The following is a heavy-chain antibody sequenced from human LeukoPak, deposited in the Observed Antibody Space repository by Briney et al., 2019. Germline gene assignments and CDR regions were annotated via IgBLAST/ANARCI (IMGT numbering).Heavy chain of an antibody. CDR1: GGTFSSYA. CDR3: ARCDPYSSAFDY. Sequence: SVKVSCKASGGTFSSYAISWVRQAPGQGLEWMGRIIPILGIANYARKFQGRVTITADKSTSTAYMELSSLRSEDTAVYYCARCDPYSSAFDYWGQGTLVTVSS. J-gene: IGHJ4*02. D-gene: IGHD6-25*01. V-gene: IGHV1-69*04. CDR2: IIPILGIA.